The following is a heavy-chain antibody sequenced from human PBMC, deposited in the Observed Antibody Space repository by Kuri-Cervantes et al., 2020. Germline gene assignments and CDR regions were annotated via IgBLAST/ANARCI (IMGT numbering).Heavy chain of an antibody. CDR3: ARGIPIGIVGDSYFDY. D-gene: IGHD5-12*01. Sequence: ASVKVSCKASGYTFSTYGITWVRRAPGQGLEWMAWSNPNSGGTKYAQKFQGRVTVTRDKSTSTVYMEVSRLTSDDTAVYYCARGIPIGIVGDSYFDYWGQGTQVTVSS. CDR2: SNPNSGGT. V-gene: IGHV1-2*02. CDR1: GYTFSTYG. J-gene: IGHJ4*02.